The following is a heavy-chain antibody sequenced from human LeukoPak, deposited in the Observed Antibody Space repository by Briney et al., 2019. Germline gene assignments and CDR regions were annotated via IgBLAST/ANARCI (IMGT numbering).Heavy chain of an antibody. CDR3: ARLSVGLPADY. J-gene: IGHJ4*02. CDR2: IHYSGST. V-gene: IGHV4-39*01. D-gene: IGHD1-26*01. CDR1: GGSVSSSSHY. Sequence: SETLCLTCTVSGGSVSSSSHYWGWIRHPPGKGLEWIGCIHYSGSTYYNPSLQSRLTISVDTSKSQFSLELNSVTAADTAVYYCARLSVGLPADYWGQGTLVTVSS.